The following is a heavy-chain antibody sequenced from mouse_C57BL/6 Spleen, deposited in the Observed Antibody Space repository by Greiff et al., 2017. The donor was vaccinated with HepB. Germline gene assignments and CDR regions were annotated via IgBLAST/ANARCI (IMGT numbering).Heavy chain of an antibody. J-gene: IGHJ2*01. CDR1: GYTFTSYW. CDR2: INPSSGYT. V-gene: IGHV1-7*01. CDR3: EFITTVDGYFDY. D-gene: IGHD1-1*01. Sequence: VQLQQSGAELAKPGASVKLSCKASGYTFTSYWMHWVKQRPGQGLEWIGYINPSSGYTKYNQKFKDKATLTADKSSSTAYMQLSSLTYEDSAVYYCEFITTVDGYFDYWGQGTTLTVSS.